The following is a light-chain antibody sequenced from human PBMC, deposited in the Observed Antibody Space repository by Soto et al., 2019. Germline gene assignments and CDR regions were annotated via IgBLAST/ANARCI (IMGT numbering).Light chain of an antibody. J-gene: IGKJ1*01. Sequence: IQMTQSPSSLSASVGDRVTITCRASQSITDSLAWYQQKPGKAPTLLIYAASNLQSGVPSRFRGSRSGTEFTLTVSSLQPEDFATYYCLQDHDDSWTFGQGTKVDIK. CDR1: QSITDS. CDR2: AAS. CDR3: LQDHDDSWT. V-gene: IGKV1-6*01.